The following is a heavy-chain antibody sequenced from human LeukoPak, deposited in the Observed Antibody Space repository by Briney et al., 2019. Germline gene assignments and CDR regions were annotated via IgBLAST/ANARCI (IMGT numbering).Heavy chain of an antibody. D-gene: IGHD5-12*01. CDR1: GFTFSDYY. V-gene: IGHV3-11*01. J-gene: IGHJ3*01. CDR2: ISGSGSTI. Sequence: GGSLRLSCAASGFTFSDYYMSWIRQAPGKGLEWVSYISGSGSTIYYADSVKGRFTISRDNAKNSLSLQMNSLRAEDTAVYYCARVKEASAFDVWGQGTMVTVSS. CDR3: ARVKEASAFDV.